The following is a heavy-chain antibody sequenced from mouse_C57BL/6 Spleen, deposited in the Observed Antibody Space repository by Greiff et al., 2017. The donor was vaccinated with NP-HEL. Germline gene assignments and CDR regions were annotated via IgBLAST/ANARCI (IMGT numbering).Heavy chain of an antibody. V-gene: IGHV1-22*01. Sequence: VQLQQSGPELVKPGASVKMSCKASGYTFTDYNMHWVKQSNGKSLEWIGYINPNNGGTSYNQKFKGKATLTVNKSSSTAYMELRSLTSEDSAVYYCAREVSNYYCSMAYWGQGTLVTVSA. CDR1: GYTFTDYN. J-gene: IGHJ3*01. CDR3: AREVSNYYCSMAY. D-gene: IGHD1-1*01. CDR2: INPNNGGT.